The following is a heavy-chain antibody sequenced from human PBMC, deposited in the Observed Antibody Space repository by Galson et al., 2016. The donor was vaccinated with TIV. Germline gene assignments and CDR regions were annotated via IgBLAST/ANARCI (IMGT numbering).Heavy chain of an antibody. V-gene: IGHV3-7*01. CDR2: INGDGTEI. D-gene: IGHD6-19*01. CDR3: AQWLGTSNS. J-gene: IGHJ4*02. CDR1: RSTFSSSW. Sequence: SLRLSCAASRSTFSSSWMNWVRQAPGKGLEWVANINGDGTEIKYVDSVKGRFTISRDNAKNSLYLQMSNLRVEDTAIYYCAQWLGTSNSWGQGTLVTVSS.